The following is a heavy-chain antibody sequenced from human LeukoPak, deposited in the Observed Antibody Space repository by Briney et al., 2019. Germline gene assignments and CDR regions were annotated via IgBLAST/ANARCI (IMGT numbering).Heavy chain of an antibody. CDR3: ARGSPPRRNYDSRGYYSYYFDY. Sequence: SETLSLTCAVYGGSFSGYYWSWIRQPPGKGLEWIGEINHSGSTNYNPSVKSRVTISVDTSKNQFSLKLSSVTAADTAVYYCARGSPPRRNYDSRGYYSYYFDYWGQGTLVTVSS. J-gene: IGHJ4*02. CDR1: GGSFSGYY. V-gene: IGHV4-34*01. D-gene: IGHD3-22*01. CDR2: INHSGST.